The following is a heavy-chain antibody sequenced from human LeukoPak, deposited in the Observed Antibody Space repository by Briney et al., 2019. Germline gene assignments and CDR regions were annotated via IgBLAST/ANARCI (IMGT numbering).Heavy chain of an antibody. D-gene: IGHD2-21*02. CDR3: AKTPCGGDCYPNWFDP. CDR1: GFTFSSYA. V-gene: IGHV3-23*01. Sequence: PGGSLRLSCAASGFTFSSYAMSWVRQAPGKGLEWVSAISGSGGSTYYADSVKGRFTISRDNSKNTLYLQMNSLRAEDTAVYYCAKTPCGGDCYPNWFDPWGQGTLDTVSS. CDR2: ISGSGGST. J-gene: IGHJ5*02.